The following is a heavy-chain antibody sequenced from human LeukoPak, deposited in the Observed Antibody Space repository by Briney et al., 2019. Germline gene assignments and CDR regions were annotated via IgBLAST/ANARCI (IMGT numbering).Heavy chain of an antibody. CDR3: ARMGASSYYLDY. Sequence: ASVKVSCKASGYTFTSYYMHWVRQAPGQGLEWMGLINPTGGSTGYAQKLQGRVTMTTDTSTSTAYMELRSLRSDDTAVYYCARMGASSYYLDYWGQGTLVTVSS. D-gene: IGHD3-16*01. CDR2: INPTGGST. J-gene: IGHJ4*02. V-gene: IGHV1-46*01. CDR1: GYTFTSYY.